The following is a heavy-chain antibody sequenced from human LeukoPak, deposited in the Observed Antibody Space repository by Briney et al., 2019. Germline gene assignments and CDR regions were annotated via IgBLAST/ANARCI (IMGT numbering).Heavy chain of an antibody. Sequence: SETLSLTCAVYGVSFSGYYWSWIRQPPGKGQDWIGEINHSGSTNYNPSLKSRVTISVDTSKNQFSLKLSSVTAADTAVYYCARGPTLRITMVRGVLSFDYWGQGTLVTVSS. CDR1: GVSFSGYY. V-gene: IGHV4-34*01. D-gene: IGHD3-10*01. CDR3: ARGPTLRITMVRGVLSFDY. CDR2: INHSGST. J-gene: IGHJ4*02.